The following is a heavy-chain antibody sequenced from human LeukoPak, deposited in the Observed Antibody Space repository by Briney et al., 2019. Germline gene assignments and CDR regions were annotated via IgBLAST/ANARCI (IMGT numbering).Heavy chain of an antibody. J-gene: IGHJ4*02. V-gene: IGHV3-7*01. CDR3: ARIRGVF. CDR2: ISADGSAR. D-gene: IGHD2-8*01. Sequence: PGGSLRLSWVASGFRLRDHWMNWVRQAPGKGLKWVADISADGSARFYVDSVKGRFTISRDNAKNSMYLQMNNLRVKDTAVYYCARIRGVFWGQGTLVTVSS. CDR1: GFRLRDHW.